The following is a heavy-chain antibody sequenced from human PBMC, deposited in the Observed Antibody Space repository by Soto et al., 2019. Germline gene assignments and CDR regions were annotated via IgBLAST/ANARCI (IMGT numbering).Heavy chain of an antibody. J-gene: IGHJ4*02. V-gene: IGHV4-30-2*02. CDR2: IYHSGST. D-gene: IGHD2-21*02. CDR3: ARMTFDDYFDY. CDR1: GGSISSGGYS. Sequence: PSETLSLTCAFSGGSISSGGYSWSWIRQPPGKGLEWIGYIYHSGSTYYNPSLKSRVTISVDTSKNQFSLKLSSVTAADTAVYYCARMTFDDYFDYWGQGTLVTVSS.